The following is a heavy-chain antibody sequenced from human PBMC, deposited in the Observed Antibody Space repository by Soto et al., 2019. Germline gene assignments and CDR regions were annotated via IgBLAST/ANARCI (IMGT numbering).Heavy chain of an antibody. Sequence: QVQLQESGPGLVKPSQTLSLTCTVSGGSTSSGGYYWSWIRQHPGKGLEGLGYIYYSGSTYYNPSLKSRVTVSVDTSKYQCSVKLSSVTAADTAVYYCAGGIGLRVHARPFDIWGQGTMVTVSS. J-gene: IGHJ3*02. D-gene: IGHD4-17*01. CDR3: AGGIGLRVHARPFDI. CDR2: IYYSGST. CDR1: GGSTSSGGYY. V-gene: IGHV4-31*03.